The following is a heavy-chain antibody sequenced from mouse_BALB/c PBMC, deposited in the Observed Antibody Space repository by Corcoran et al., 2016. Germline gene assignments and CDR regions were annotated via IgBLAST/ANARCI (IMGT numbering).Heavy chain of an antibody. CDR3: ARKGYYRYDGFAY. Sequence: QVQLQQSGPELVKPGASVKMSCKASGYTFTDYVISWVKQRTGQGLEWIEEIYPGSGSTYYNERFKDKATLTADKSSNTAYMQLSSLTSEESAVYFCARKGYYRYDGFAYWGQGTLVTVSA. CDR1: GYTFTDYV. CDR2: IYPGSGST. V-gene: IGHV1-81*01. D-gene: IGHD2-14*01. J-gene: IGHJ3*01.